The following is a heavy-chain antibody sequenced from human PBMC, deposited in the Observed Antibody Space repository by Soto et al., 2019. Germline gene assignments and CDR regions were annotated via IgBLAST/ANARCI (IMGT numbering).Heavy chain of an antibody. V-gene: IGHV3-33*01. CDR1: GITFNTYG. CDR2: LLFDGSKI. J-gene: IGHJ4*02. Sequence: QVQVVESGGGVVQPGRSLRLSCTASGITFNTYGMHWVRQAPGKGLEWVAVLLFDGSKIDYADSVKGRFTVSRDNSKNTMYLHMNSLRVDDTAVYYCARDQGFLDSWGQETLVAVSS. CDR3: ARDQGFLDS.